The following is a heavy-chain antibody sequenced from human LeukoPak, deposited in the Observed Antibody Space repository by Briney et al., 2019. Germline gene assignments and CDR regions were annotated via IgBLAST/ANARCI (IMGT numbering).Heavy chain of an antibody. CDR3: ARTPLCSGGSCWHYYGMDV. Sequence: AASVKVSCKASGYTFTTYAMHWVRQAPGQRLEWMGWINAGNANTKYSQKFQGRVTITRDTSASTAYMELSSLRSEDTAVYYCARTPLCSGGSCWHYYGMDVWGQGTTVTVSS. J-gene: IGHJ6*02. V-gene: IGHV1-3*01. CDR1: GYTFTTYA. CDR2: INAGNANT. D-gene: IGHD2-15*01.